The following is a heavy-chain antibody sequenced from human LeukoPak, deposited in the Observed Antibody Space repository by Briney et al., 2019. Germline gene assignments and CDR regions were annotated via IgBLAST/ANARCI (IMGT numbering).Heavy chain of an antibody. CDR1: GFTFSSYA. CDR3: ARDYKGYYYMDV. D-gene: IGHD1-1*01. Sequence: GGSLRLSCAASGFTFSSYAMHWVRQAPGKGLEWVAVISYEGSNKYYADSVKGRFTISRDNSKNTLYLQMNSLRAEDTAVYYCARDYKGYYYMDVWGKGTTVTVSS. V-gene: IGHV3-30-3*01. J-gene: IGHJ6*03. CDR2: ISYEGSNK.